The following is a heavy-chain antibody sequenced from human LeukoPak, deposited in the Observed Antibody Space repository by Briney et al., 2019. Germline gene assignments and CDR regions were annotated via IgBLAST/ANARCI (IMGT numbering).Heavy chain of an antibody. CDR3: AKEVGWLVVVPAAYYGMDV. V-gene: IGHV3-30*02. Sequence: GGSLRLSCAASGFTFSSYGMHWVRQAPGKGLEWVAFIRYDGSNKSYADSVKGRFTISRDNSKNTLYLQMNSLRAEDTAVYYCAKEVGWLVVVPAAYYGMDVWGQGTTVTVSS. CDR2: IRYDGSNK. D-gene: IGHD2-2*01. CDR1: GFTFSSYG. J-gene: IGHJ6*02.